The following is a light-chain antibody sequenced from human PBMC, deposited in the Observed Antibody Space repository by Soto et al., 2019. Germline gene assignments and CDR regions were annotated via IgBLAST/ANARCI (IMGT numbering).Light chain of an antibody. Sequence: AIQVTQSPSSLSASVGDRVTITCRASQDIRGALAWYQQKPGKAPKLLIFDVSTLETGVPARFSGGGSGTEFTLAFSSLQPEDFGTYFCQQFNSYPIIFGHGTRLEIK. CDR1: QDIRGA. CDR3: QQFNSYPII. J-gene: IGKJ5*01. CDR2: DVS. V-gene: IGKV1-13*02.